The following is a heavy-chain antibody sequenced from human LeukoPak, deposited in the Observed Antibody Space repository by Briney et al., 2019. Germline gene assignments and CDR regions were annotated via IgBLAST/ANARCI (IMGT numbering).Heavy chain of an antibody. CDR1: GFTFSSSA. J-gene: IGHJ4*02. CDR2: ISNNGGYT. D-gene: IGHD2-15*01. CDR3: AKQLGFCSDGSCYFPY. Sequence: GGSLRLSCAASGFTFSSSAMSWVSQAPGKGLEWVSAISNNGGYTYYADSVQGRFTISRDNSKSTLCLQMNSLRAEDTAVYYCAKQLGFCSDGSCYFPYWGQGTLVTVSS. V-gene: IGHV3-23*01.